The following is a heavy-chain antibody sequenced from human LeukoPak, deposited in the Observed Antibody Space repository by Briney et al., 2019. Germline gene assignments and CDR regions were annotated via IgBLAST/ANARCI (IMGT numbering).Heavy chain of an antibody. V-gene: IGHV3-11*05. CDR3: ARGSPPGD. CDR2: ISSSSGFT. Sequence: GGSLRLSCAASGFTFSDYYMTWIRRAPGKGLEWVSYISSSSGFTKYADSVRGRFTISRDNAKNSLYLQMNTLRVDDTAVYYCARGSPPGDWGRGTLVTVSS. CDR1: GFTFSDYY. J-gene: IGHJ2*01. D-gene: IGHD3-16*01.